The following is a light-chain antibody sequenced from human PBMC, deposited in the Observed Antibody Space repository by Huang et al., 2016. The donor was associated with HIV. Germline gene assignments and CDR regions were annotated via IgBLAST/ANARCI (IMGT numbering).Light chain of an antibody. J-gene: IGKJ2*01. V-gene: IGKV3-15*01. CDR3: QQYNDWPGA. Sequence: EIVMTQSPATLSVSPGERATLSCRTSQSVSSDLAWYQQKPGQAPRLLIYGAATSATGIPDRFSCSGSGTEFTLTISSLQSEDFAVYYCQQYNDWPGAFGQGTKLEIK. CDR1: QSVSSD. CDR2: GAA.